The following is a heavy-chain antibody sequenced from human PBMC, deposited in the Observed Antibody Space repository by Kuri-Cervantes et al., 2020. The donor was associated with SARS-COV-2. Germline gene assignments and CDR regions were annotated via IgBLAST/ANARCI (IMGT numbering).Heavy chain of an antibody. V-gene: IGHV3-43D*03. Sequence: GGSLRLSCAASGFTFDDYAMHWVRQAPGKGLEWVSLISWDGGSTYYADSVKGRSTISGDNSKNSLYLQMNSLRAEDTALYCCAKDSNYYGSGSYLDYWGQGILVTVSS. CDR3: AKDSNYYGSGSYLDY. CDR2: ISWDGGST. D-gene: IGHD3-10*01. CDR1: GFTFDDYA. J-gene: IGHJ4*02.